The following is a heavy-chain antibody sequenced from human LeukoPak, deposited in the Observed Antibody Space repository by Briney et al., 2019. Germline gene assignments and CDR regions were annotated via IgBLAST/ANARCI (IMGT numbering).Heavy chain of an antibody. J-gene: IGHJ6*03. CDR2: IIPIFGTA. V-gene: IGHV1-69*13. D-gene: IGHD2-2*01. Sequence: AASVKVSCKASGGTFSSYAISWVRQAPGQGLEWMGGIIPIFGTANYAQKFQSRVTITADESASTAYMELSSLRSEDTAVYYCASVGVVPAAGGYYMDVWGKGTTVTVSS. CDR3: ASVGVVPAAGGYYMDV. CDR1: GGTFSSYA.